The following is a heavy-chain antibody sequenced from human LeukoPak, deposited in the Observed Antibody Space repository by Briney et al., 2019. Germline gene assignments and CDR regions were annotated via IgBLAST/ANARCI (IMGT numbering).Heavy chain of an antibody. V-gene: IGHV1-2*02. J-gene: IGHJ4*02. CDR3: ARGTIAAAGRNMDY. CDR2: INPNSGGT. D-gene: IGHD6-13*01. CDR1: GYTFTGYY. Sequence: ASVKVSCKASGYTFTGYYMHWVRQAPGQGLEWMGWINPNSGGTNYAQKFQGRVTMTRDTSISTAYTELSRLRSDDTAVYYCARGTIAAAGRNMDYWGQGTLVTVSS.